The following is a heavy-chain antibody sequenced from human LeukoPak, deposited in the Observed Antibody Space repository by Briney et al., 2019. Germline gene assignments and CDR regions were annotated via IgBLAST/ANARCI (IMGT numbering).Heavy chain of an antibody. D-gene: IGHD3-10*01. CDR3: AKLFESGTYNNFFHY. CDR2: ITSDSRYM. J-gene: IGHJ4*02. Sequence: GGSLRLSCAASGFTFSSYNMNWVRQAPGKGLEWVSSITSDSRYMYYADSVKGRFTISRDNAKNSLYLQMNSLRPEDTAIYYCAKLFESGTYNNFFHYCGQGTLVTVFS. CDR1: GFTFSSYN. V-gene: IGHV3-21*04.